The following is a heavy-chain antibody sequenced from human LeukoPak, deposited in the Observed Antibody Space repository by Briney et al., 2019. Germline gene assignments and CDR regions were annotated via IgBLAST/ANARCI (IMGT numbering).Heavy chain of an antibody. D-gene: IGHD3-3*01. CDR3: ARDFGWDFDL. CDR1: GFAFSGFA. CDR2: IWTSSSGI. V-gene: IGHV3-48*02. J-gene: IGHJ4*02. Sequence: GGSLRLSCAASGFAFSGFAMNWVRQAPGKGLEWVSHIWTSSSGIDYADSVKGRFTISRDNVKNSLYLQMNSLRDDDTAVYYCARDFGWDFDLWGQGTLVTVSS.